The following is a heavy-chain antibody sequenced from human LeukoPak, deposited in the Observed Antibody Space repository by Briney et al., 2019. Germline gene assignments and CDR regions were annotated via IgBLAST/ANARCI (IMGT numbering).Heavy chain of an antibody. CDR3: ARVYEQWLSTNYGMDV. V-gene: IGHV3-30-3*01. Sequence: GRSLRLSCAASGFTFSSYAMHWVRQAPGKGLEWVAVISCDGSNKYYADSVKGRFTISRDNSKNTLYLQMNSLRAEDTAVYYCARVYEQWLSTNYGMDVWGQGTTVTVSS. D-gene: IGHD6-19*01. J-gene: IGHJ6*02. CDR1: GFTFSSYA. CDR2: ISCDGSNK.